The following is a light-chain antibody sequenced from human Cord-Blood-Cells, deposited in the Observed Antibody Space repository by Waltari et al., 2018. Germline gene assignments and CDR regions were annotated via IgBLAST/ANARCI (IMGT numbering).Light chain of an antibody. J-gene: IGLJ2*01. CDR2: KDS. CDR1: ELPKQY. V-gene: IGLV3-25*02. CDR3: QSADSSGTYPVV. Sequence: SSELTQPPSVSVSPGQTARITCSGDELPKQYAYWYQPKPGQAPVLVIYKDSERPSGIPERFSGSSSGTTVTLTISGVQAEDEADYYCQSADSSGTYPVVFGGGTKLTVL.